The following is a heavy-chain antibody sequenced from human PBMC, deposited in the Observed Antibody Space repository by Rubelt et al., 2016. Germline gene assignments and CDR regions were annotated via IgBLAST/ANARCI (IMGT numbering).Heavy chain of an antibody. CDR3: TKGCSSTSCANFDV. D-gene: IGHD2-2*01. CDR2: ISGSGSSL. CDR1: GFTFSDYV. Sequence: EVQLVESGGGLVQPGGSLRLSCGGSGFTFSDYVMTWVRQAPGKGLEWVSTISGSGSSLFYADSVKGRFTVSRDNSHNTLYLQLSDLRAEDTALYYCTKGCSSTSCANFDVWGPGTLVAVSS. V-gene: IGHV3-23*04. J-gene: IGHJ4*02.